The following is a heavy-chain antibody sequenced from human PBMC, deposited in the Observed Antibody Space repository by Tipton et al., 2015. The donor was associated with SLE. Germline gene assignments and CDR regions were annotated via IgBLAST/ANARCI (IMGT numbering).Heavy chain of an antibody. CDR2: INPSDGRT. CDR3: TRLSLGLLEDC. D-gene: IGHD3-16*02. CDR1: GYDFTSYY. J-gene: IGHJ4*02. Sequence: QSGAEVKKPGALVKISCKASGYDFTSYYMHWVRQAPGQGLEWMGVINPSDGRTTYAQKFQGRVTLTRDTSLSTVYLELTSLRSEDTAVFYCTRLSLGLLEDCWGQGPLVTVSS. V-gene: IGHV1-46*01.